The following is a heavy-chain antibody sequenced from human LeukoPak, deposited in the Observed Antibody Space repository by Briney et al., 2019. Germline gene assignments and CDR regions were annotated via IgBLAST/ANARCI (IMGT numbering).Heavy chain of an antibody. V-gene: IGHV4-59*01. J-gene: IGHJ3*02. CDR2: IYYSGST. CDR3: ARGTDSSGWQGVDAFDN. Sequence: SETLSLTCTVSGGSISSYYWSWIRQPPGKGLEWIGYIYYSGSTNYNPSLKSRVTISVDTSKNQFSLKLSSVTAADTAVYYCARGTDSSGWQGVDAFDNWGQGTMVTVSS. CDR1: GGSISSYY. D-gene: IGHD3-22*01.